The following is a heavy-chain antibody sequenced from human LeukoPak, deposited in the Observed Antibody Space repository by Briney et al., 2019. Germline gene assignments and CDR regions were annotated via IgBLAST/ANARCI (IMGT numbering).Heavy chain of an antibody. CDR1: GGTFSSYT. CDR3: AREGDFSSSPFDY. D-gene: IGHD2-21*02. J-gene: IGHJ4*02. CDR2: IIPILGVA. V-gene: IGHV1-69*04. Sequence: SVKVSCKASGGTFSSYTISWVRQAPGQGLEWMGRIIPILGVANYAQEFQGRVTITADKSTSTAYMELSSLRSEDTAVYYCAREGDFSSSPFDYWGQGTLVTVSS.